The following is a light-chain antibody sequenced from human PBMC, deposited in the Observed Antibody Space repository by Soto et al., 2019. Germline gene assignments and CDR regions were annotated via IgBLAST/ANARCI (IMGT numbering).Light chain of an antibody. CDR3: SSYTSSSTLV. Sequence: QSALTQPASVSGSPGQSITISCTGTSSDVGRYNYVSWYQQHPGKAPKLMIYDVSNRPSGVSNRFSGSKSGNTASLTISGLQAEDEADYYCSSYTSSSTLVVGTGTKVTVL. V-gene: IGLV2-14*01. CDR2: DVS. J-gene: IGLJ1*01. CDR1: SSDVGRYNY.